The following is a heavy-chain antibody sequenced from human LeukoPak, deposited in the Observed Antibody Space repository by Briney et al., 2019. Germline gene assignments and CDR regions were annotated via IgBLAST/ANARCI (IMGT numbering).Heavy chain of an antibody. CDR2: FDPEDGET. CDR1: GYTFITYY. V-gene: IGHV1-24*01. Sequence: ASVKVSCKASGYTFITYYIHWVRQAPGQGLEWMGGFDPEDGETIYAQKFQGRVTMTEDTSTDTAYMELSSLRSEDTAVYYCATVGSWYGVYWGQGTLVTVSS. CDR3: ATVGSWYGVY. D-gene: IGHD6-13*01. J-gene: IGHJ4*02.